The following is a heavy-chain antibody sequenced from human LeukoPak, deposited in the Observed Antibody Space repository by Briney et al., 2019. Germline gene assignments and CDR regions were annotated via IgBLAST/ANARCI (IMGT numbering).Heavy chain of an antibody. Sequence: PGGSRRLSCAASGFTFSSYAMSWVRQAPGKGLEWVSVISGSGGSTYYADSVKGRFTLSRDNSKNTLYLQMNSLRAEDTAVYYCANLPTPGYSSSWYVFGGNYWGQGTLVTVSS. CDR3: ANLPTPGYSSSWYVFGGNY. D-gene: IGHD6-13*01. CDR2: ISGSGGST. J-gene: IGHJ4*02. V-gene: IGHV3-23*01. CDR1: GFTFSSYA.